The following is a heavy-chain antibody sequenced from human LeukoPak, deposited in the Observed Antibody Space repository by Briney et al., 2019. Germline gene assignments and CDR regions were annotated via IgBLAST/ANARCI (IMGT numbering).Heavy chain of an antibody. CDR3: AKVGEGDGYNWGIEQWY. Sequence: PGGSLRLSCAASGFTFSSYGMHWVRQAPGKGLEWVAFIRYDGSNKYYADSVKGRFTISRDNSKNTLYLQMNSLRAEDTAVYYCAKVGEGDGYNWGIEQWYWGQGTLVTVSS. J-gene: IGHJ4*02. V-gene: IGHV3-30*02. CDR2: IRYDGSNK. CDR1: GFTFSSYG. D-gene: IGHD5-24*01.